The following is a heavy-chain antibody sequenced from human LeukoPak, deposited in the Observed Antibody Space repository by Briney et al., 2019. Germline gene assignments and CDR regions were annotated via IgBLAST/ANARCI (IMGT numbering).Heavy chain of an antibody. CDR3: ATLAYRDDY. Sequence: SETLSLTCAVYGGSFSGYYWSWIRQPPGKGLEWIGEINHSGSTNYNPSLKSRVTISADTSKNQFSLTVTSVTAADTAVYYCATLAYRDDYWGQGTLVTVSS. CDR1: GGSFSGYY. CDR2: INHSGST. D-gene: IGHD2-21*01. J-gene: IGHJ4*02. V-gene: IGHV4-34*01.